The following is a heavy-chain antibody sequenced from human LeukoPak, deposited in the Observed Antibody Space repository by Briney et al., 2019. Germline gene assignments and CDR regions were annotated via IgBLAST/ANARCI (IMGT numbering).Heavy chain of an antibody. CDR1: GYTFRDFG. Sequence: ASVKVSCKASGYTFRDFGISWVRQAPGQGLEWMGWISAYNGNTNYAQKLQGRVTMTTDTSTSTAYMELRSLRSDDTAVYYCAGVSSGWYGGYFDYWGQGTLVTVSS. CDR3: AGVSSGWYGGYFDY. V-gene: IGHV1-18*01. CDR2: ISAYNGNT. D-gene: IGHD6-19*01. J-gene: IGHJ4*02.